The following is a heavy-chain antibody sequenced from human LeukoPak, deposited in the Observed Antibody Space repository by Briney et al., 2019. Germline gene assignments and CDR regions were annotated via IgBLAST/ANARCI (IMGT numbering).Heavy chain of an antibody. CDR1: GYSFTSHW. D-gene: IGHD6-6*01. Sequence: GESLKISCKGSGYSFTSHWIAWVRQMPGKGLEWMGIIYPVDSDVRYSPSFQGQVTISADMSISTAYLQWSSLKASDTAMYYCARYSQGSGSSLSPWNWFDPWGQGTLVTVSS. CDR3: ARYSQGSGSSLSPWNWFDP. CDR2: IYPVDSDV. V-gene: IGHV5-51*01. J-gene: IGHJ5*02.